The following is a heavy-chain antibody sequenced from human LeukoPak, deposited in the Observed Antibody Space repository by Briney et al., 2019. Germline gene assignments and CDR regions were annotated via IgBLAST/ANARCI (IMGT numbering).Heavy chain of an antibody. Sequence: GGSLRLSCAVSGFTVSSNYMSWVRQAPGKGLQWVGFIRSKAYGGTTEYAASVKGRFTISRDDSKSIAYLQMNSLKTEDTAVYYCTGSFGELTFFNYWGQGTLVTVSS. J-gene: IGHJ4*02. D-gene: IGHD3-10*01. CDR1: GFTVSSNY. V-gene: IGHV3-49*04. CDR2: IRSKAYGGTT. CDR3: TGSFGELTFFNY.